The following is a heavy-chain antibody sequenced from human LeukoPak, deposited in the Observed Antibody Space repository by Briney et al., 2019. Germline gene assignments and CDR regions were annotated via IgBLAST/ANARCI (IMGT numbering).Heavy chain of an antibody. CDR1: GFTFSSYS. CDR2: IRNKAYNGTT. CDR3: SRFYGFDP. D-gene: IGHD3-16*01. J-gene: IGHJ5*02. Sequence: GGSLRLSCAASGFTFSSYSMNWVRQAPGRGLEWVGFIRNKAYNGTTEYVPSVQGRFIISRDDSKNTVYLRMNSLTTDDTAVYYCSRFYGFDPWGQGTLVIVSS. V-gene: IGHV3-49*04.